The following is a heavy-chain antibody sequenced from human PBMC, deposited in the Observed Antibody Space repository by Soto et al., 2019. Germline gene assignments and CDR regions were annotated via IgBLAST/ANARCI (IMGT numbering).Heavy chain of an antibody. CDR1: GITATNGH. V-gene: IGHV3-53*01. J-gene: IGHJ4*02. D-gene: IGHD4-17*01. CDR2: IYSDDNT. CDR3: ARDWNGDKYFDF. Sequence: DVQLVKSGGGLIQPGGSLRLSCAASGITATNGHMSWVRQAPGKGLEWVSVIYSDDNTYYADPVKGRFTISRDTSKNTVYLQMNSLRAEDTAVYYCARDWNGDKYFDFCDQGSLVTVSS.